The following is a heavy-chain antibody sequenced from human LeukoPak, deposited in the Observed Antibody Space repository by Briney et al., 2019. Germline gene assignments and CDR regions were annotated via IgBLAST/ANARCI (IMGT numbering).Heavy chain of an antibody. Sequence: PSETLSLTCAVYGGSFSGYYWSWIRQPPGKGLEWIGEINHSGSTNYNPSLKSRVTISVDTSKNQFSLKLGSVTAADTAVYYCARPWYSSSWSPFDYWGQGTLVTVSS. CDR3: ARPWYSSSWSPFDY. J-gene: IGHJ4*02. CDR1: GGSFSGYY. CDR2: INHSGST. V-gene: IGHV4-34*01. D-gene: IGHD6-13*01.